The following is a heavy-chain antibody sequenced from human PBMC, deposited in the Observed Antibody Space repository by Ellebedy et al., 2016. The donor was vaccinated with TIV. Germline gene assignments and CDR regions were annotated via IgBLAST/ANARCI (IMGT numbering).Heavy chain of an antibody. D-gene: IGHD6-13*01. CDR2: IYYSGTT. CDR3: ARVAITAAVGGGFFDL. Sequence: MPSETLSLTCAVYGGSFSGYYWSWIRQPPGKGLEWIASIYYSGTTNYNPSLKSRVTISVDTSKNQISLTLMSSVSAADTAVYYCARVAITAAVGGGFFDLWGRGTLVTVSS. CDR1: GGSFSGYY. J-gene: IGHJ2*01. V-gene: IGHV4-59*01.